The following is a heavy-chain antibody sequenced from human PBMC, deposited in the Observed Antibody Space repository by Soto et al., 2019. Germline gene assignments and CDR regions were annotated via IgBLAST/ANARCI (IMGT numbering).Heavy chain of an antibody. D-gene: IGHD3-16*01. Sequence: EVQLMESGGGLVQPGGSLRLSCAASGFIFSDYYMDWVRQVPGKGLEWVGRTRNKVNSLSAEYAASVKGRFSIYRDASKDSMYLQMNSLKSDDTAVDYCARDTGGSYDYWGQGALVTFSS. J-gene: IGHJ4*02. V-gene: IGHV3-72*01. CDR2: TRNKVNSLSA. CDR3: ARDTGGSYDY. CDR1: GFIFSDYY.